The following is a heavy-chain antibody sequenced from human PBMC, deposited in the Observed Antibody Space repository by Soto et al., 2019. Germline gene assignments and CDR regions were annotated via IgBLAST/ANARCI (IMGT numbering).Heavy chain of an antibody. CDR3: ARHIKGDYVWGSYPIWYFDY. J-gene: IGHJ4*02. CDR1: GGSISSSSYY. D-gene: IGHD3-16*02. Sequence: SENLSLPRTVSGGSISSSSYYRGWIRQPPGKGLEGIGSIYYSGSTYYNPSLKSRVTISVDTSKNQFSLKLSSVTAAHTAVYYCARHIKGDYVWGSYPIWYFDYWGQGTLVTVSS. V-gene: IGHV4-39*01. CDR2: IYYSGST.